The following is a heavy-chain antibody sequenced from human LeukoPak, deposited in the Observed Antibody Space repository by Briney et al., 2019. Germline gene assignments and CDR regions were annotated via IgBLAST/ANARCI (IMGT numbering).Heavy chain of an antibody. J-gene: IGHJ4*02. CDR3: ARGPRPSITMVRGVPRYYFDY. CDR1: GYTFTSYD. V-gene: IGHV1-8*01. CDR2: MNPNSGNT. D-gene: IGHD3-10*01. Sequence: ASVKVSCKASGYTFTSYDINWVRQATGQGLEWMGWMNPNSGNTGYAQKFQGRVTMTRNTSISTAYMELSRLRSEDTAVYYCARGPRPSITMVRGVPRYYFDYWGQGTLVTVSS.